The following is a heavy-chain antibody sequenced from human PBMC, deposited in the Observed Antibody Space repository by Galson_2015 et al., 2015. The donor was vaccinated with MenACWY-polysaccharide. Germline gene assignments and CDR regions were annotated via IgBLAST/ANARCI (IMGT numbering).Heavy chain of an antibody. CDR3: AREGSRIVFHAFDT. CDR2: IQYDGTNK. D-gene: IGHD6-13*01. V-gene: IGHV3-33*01. CDR1: GIGFSGSG. J-gene: IGHJ3*02. Sequence: LRLSCAASGIGFSGSGMHWVRQAPGKGLEWVAVIQYDGTNKVYADSVKGRFTISRDNSKNTLYLEMNSLRAEDTAVYYCAREGSRIVFHAFDTWGQGTMVTVSS.